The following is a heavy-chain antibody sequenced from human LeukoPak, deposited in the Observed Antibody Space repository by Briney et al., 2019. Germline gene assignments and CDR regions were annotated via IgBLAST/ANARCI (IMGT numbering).Heavy chain of an antibody. J-gene: IGHJ4*02. CDR2: FDPEDGET. V-gene: IGHV1-24*01. CDR3: ATDLHRIVGATLLDY. Sequence: ASVKVSCKVSGYTLTELSMHWARQAPGKGLEWMGGFDPEDGETIYAQKFQGRVTMTEDTSTDTAYMELNSLRSEDTAVYYCATDLHRIVGATLLDYWGQGTLVTVSS. D-gene: IGHD1-26*01. CDR1: GYTLTELS.